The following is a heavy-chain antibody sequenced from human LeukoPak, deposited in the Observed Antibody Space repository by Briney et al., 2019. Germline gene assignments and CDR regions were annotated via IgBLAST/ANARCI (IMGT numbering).Heavy chain of an antibody. J-gene: IGHJ3*02. D-gene: IGHD3-22*01. V-gene: IGHV4-30-4*07. CDR2: IYYSGST. CDR1: GGSISSGGYS. Sequence: PSETLSLTCAVSGGSISSGGYSWSWIRQPPGKGLEWIGYIYYSGSTYYNPSLKSRVTISVDTSKNQFSLKLSSVTAADTAVYYCAREGYYDSSGYPDAFDIWGQGTMVTVSS. CDR3: AREGYYDSSGYPDAFDI.